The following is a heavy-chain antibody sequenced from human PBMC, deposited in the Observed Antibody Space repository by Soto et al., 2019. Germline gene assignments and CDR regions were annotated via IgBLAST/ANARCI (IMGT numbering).Heavy chain of an antibody. Sequence: GGSLRLSCAASGFTFSSYWMSWVRQAPGKGLEWVANIKQDGSEKYYVDSVKGRFTISRDNAKNLLYLQMNSLRAEDTAVYYCADLLISHCSGGSCSSVGADDAFDIWGQGTMVTVSS. CDR2: IKQDGSEK. CDR3: ADLLISHCSGGSCSSVGADDAFDI. CDR1: GFTFSSYW. V-gene: IGHV3-7*01. J-gene: IGHJ3*02. D-gene: IGHD2-15*01.